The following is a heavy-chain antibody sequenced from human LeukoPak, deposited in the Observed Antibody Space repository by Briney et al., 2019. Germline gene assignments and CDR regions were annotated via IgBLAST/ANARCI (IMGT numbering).Heavy chain of an antibody. CDR2: IKFDGSLA. CDR3: VTGHYDRRMYFDL. V-gene: IGHV3-74*01. Sequence: GGSLRLSCGASGFTFSTYWIHWVRQAPGKGLVWVSQIKFDGSLASYADSVKGRFTIPRDNAKNTLYLQMNSLGTEDTAVYYCVTGHYDRRMYFDLWGRGTLVTVSS. D-gene: IGHD3-16*01. CDR1: GFTFSTYW. J-gene: IGHJ2*01.